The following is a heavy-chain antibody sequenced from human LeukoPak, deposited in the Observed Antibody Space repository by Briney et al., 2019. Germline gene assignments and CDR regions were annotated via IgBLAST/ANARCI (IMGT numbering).Heavy chain of an antibody. Sequence: SETLSLTCTVSGGSISSSSYYWGWIPQPPGNGLKWIGSIYYSGSTYYNPSLKSRVTISVDTSKNHLSLKLSSGTAADTAVYYCARERRMGFGDHYFDYWGQGTLVTVSS. D-gene: IGHD3-10*01. V-gene: IGHV4-39*07. J-gene: IGHJ4*02. CDR1: GGSISSSSYY. CDR2: IYYSGST. CDR3: ARERRMGFGDHYFDY.